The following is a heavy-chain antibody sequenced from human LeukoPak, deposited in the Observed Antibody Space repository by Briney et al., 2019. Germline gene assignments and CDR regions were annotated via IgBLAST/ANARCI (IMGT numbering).Heavy chain of an antibody. J-gene: IGHJ4*02. Sequence: PSETLSLTCTVSGGFITSSNSHWGWIRQPPGKGLEWVGTIYYSGSTYYKSSLKSRVTISVDTSKNQFSLKLSSVTAADTAVYYCARGYSGYGRRPFDYWGQGTLVTVSS. D-gene: IGHD5-12*01. CDR1: GGFITSSNSH. CDR2: IYYSGST. V-gene: IGHV4-39*07. CDR3: ARGYSGYGRRPFDY.